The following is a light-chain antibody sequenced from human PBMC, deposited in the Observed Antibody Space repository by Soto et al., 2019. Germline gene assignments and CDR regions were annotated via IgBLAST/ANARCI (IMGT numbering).Light chain of an antibody. V-gene: IGLV2-8*01. CDR1: SSGVGAYDY. J-gene: IGLJ1*01. CDR3: SSYGGSNNYV. CDR2: EVT. Sequence: QSVLSQPPSASGSPGQSVTISCTGTSSGVGAYDYVSWYQQHPGKAPKLLIYEVTKRPSGVPDRFSGSKSGNTASLTVSGLQAEDEADYYCSSYGGSNNYVFGTGTQLTVL.